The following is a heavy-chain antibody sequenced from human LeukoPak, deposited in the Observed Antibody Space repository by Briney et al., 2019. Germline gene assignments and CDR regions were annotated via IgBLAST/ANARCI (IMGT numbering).Heavy chain of an antibody. CDR2: ISAYNGNT. J-gene: IGHJ4*02. Sequence: ASVEVSCKASGYTFTSYGISWVRQAPGQGLEWXXWISAYNGNTNYAQKLQGRVTMTTDTSTSTAYMELRSLRSDDTAVYYCARGGRGYSYGRLDYWGQGTLVTVSS. CDR3: ARGGRGYSYGRLDY. CDR1: GYTFTSYG. D-gene: IGHD5-18*01. V-gene: IGHV1-18*04.